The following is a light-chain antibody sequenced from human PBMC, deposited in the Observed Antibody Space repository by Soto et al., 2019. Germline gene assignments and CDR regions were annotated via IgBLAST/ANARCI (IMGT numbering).Light chain of an antibody. V-gene: IGKV3-11*01. J-gene: IGKJ3*01. CDR3: QQRSNWPPEVT. Sequence: EIVLTQSPDTLSLSPGERATLSCRASQSVSSSLAWYQQKPGQAPRLLIYDASNRATGIPARFSGSGSGTDFTLTINSLEHEDFAVYYCQQRSNWPPEVTFGPGTKVDIK. CDR2: DAS. CDR1: QSVSSS.